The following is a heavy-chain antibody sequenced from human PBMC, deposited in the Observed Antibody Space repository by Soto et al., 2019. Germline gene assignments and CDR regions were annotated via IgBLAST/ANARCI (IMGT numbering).Heavy chain of an antibody. CDR2: ISSSSSYI. CDR3: ARNLPRGAVAGEAYFDY. V-gene: IGHV3-21*01. J-gene: IGHJ4*02. CDR1: GFTFSSYS. D-gene: IGHD6-19*01. Sequence: EVQLLESGGGLVQPGGSLRLSCAASGFTFSSYSMNWVRQAPGKGLEWVSSISSSSSYIYYADSVKGRFTISRDNAKNSLYLQMNSLRAEDTAVYYCARNLPRGAVAGEAYFDYWGQGTLVTVSS.